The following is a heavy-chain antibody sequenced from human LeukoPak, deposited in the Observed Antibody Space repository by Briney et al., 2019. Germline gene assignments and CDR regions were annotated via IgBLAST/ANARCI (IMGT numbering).Heavy chain of an antibody. V-gene: IGHV1-3*01. CDR3: ARPYDSSGYQYAFDI. D-gene: IGHD3-22*01. Sequence: GASVKVSCKASGYTFTSYAMHWVRQAPGQRLEWMGWINAGNGNTKYSQKFQGRVTITRDTSASTAYMELSSLRSEDTAVYYCARPYDSSGYQYAFDIWGQGTVVTVSS. CDR1: GYTFTSYA. J-gene: IGHJ3*02. CDR2: INAGNGNT.